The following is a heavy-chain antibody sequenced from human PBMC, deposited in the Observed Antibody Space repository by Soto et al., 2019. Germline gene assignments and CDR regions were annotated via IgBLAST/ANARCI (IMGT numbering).Heavy chain of an antibody. CDR2: INHSGST. J-gene: IGHJ4*02. CDR1: GGSFSGYY. D-gene: IGHD2-15*01. CDR3: ASVCSGGSCTY. V-gene: IGHV4-34*01. Sequence: SETLSLTCAVYGGSFSGYYWSWIRQPPGKGLEWIWEINHSGSTNYNPSLKSRVTISVDTSKNQFSLKLSSVTAADTAVYYCASVCSGGSCTYWGQGTLVTVSS.